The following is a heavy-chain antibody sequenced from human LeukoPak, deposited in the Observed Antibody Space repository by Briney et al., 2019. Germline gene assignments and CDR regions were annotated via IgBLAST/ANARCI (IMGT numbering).Heavy chain of an antibody. CDR1: GYTFTGYY. V-gene: IGHV1-2*02. CDR2: INPNSGGT. CDR3: ARGRAAAVYFDY. J-gene: IGHJ4*02. Sequence: ASVKVSCKASGYTFTGYYMHWVRQAPGQGLEWMGWINPNSGGTNYAQKFQGRVTMTRDTSTSTAYMELSRLRSDDTAVYYCARGRAAAVYFDYWGQGTLVTVSS. D-gene: IGHD6-13*01.